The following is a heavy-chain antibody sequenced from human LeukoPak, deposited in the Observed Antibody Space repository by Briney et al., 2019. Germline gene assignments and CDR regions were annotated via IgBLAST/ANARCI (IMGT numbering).Heavy chain of an antibody. J-gene: IGHJ4*02. CDR1: GFTFSTYA. Sequence: PGRSLRLSCAASGFTFSTYAMHWVRQAPGKGLEWVAVISYDGINTYYADSVKGRFTISRDNSKNTLFLQMNSLRVEDAALYFCARDWSSGYYSPFDSWGQGTLVTVSS. D-gene: IGHD6-19*01. CDR3: ARDWSSGYYSPFDS. V-gene: IGHV3-30*04. CDR2: ISYDGINT.